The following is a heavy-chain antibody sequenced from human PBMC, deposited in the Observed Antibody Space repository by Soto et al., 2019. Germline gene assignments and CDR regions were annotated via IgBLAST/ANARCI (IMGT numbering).Heavy chain of an antibody. CDR2: IKQDGSEK. Sequence: EVQLVESGGGLVQPGGSLRLSCAASGFTFSSYWMSCVRQAPGKGLEWGANIKQDGSEKYYVDSVKGRFTISRDNAKNSLYLQMNSLRAEDTAVYYCARDSRDYDYIWGSYRSGWFDPWGQGTLVTVSS. CDR1: GFTFSSYW. V-gene: IGHV3-7*01. D-gene: IGHD3-16*02. CDR3: ARDSRDYDYIWGSYRSGWFDP. J-gene: IGHJ5*02.